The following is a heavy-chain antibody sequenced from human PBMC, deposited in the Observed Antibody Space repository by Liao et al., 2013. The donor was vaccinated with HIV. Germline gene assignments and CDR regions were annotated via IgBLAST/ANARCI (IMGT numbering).Heavy chain of an antibody. CDR2: LLQGDT. J-gene: IGHJ3*01. Sequence: QVQLHESGPGLVKPSETLSLTCTLSGGSISGHYWSWIRQPPGKGPGVDWIYLLQGDTNYNPSLKSRVTISVDTSKNQFSLKLSSVTAADTAVYYCAARITISGVAIPHALDVWAKGQWSPSLQ. D-gene: IGHD3-3*01. CDR1: GGSISGHY. CDR3: AARITISGVAIPHALDV. V-gene: IGHV4-59*11.